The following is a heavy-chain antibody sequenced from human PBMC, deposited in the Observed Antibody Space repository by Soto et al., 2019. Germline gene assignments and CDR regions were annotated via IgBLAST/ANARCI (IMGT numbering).Heavy chain of an antibody. Sequence: QVQLVQSGAEVKKPGSSVKVSCKASGDTFSSYAISWVRQAPGQGLEWMGGIIPIFGTANYALKFQGRVTITADESTSTVYMELSSLRSEDTAVYYCASSGDDYYYYGMDVWGQGTTVTVSS. V-gene: IGHV1-69*12. CDR3: ASSGDDYYYYGMDV. CDR1: GDTFSSYA. J-gene: IGHJ6*02. CDR2: IIPIFGTA. D-gene: IGHD4-17*01.